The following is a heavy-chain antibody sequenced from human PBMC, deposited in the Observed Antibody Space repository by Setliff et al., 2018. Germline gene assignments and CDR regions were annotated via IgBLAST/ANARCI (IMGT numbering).Heavy chain of an antibody. J-gene: IGHJ3*02. CDR3: ARDTSGRDVFDM. D-gene: IGHD6-19*01. CDR2: ISGGGSRT. CDR1: GFTVSTNY. Sequence: PGGSLRLSCAASGFTVSTNYMSWVRQGPGKGLEWVSAISGGGSRTYYADSVKGRFTISRDNSKNTLYLQMNTLRADDTAVYYGARDTSGRDVFDMWGQGTMVTVSS. V-gene: IGHV3-23*01.